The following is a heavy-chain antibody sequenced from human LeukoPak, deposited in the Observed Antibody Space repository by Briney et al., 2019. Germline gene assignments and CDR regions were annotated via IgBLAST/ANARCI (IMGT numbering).Heavy chain of an antibody. CDR2: ISSSGSTI. V-gene: IGHV3-48*03. J-gene: IGHJ3*01. CDR1: GFTFSSYE. CDR3: ARDWLAGNPYHAFDL. D-gene: IGHD3-22*01. Sequence: GGSLRLSCAASGFTFSSYEMNWVRQAPGKGLEWVSYISSSGSTIYYADSVKGRFTISRDNAKNSLHLQMNSLRAEDTAVYYCARDWLAGNPYHAFDLWGKGTMVTVSS.